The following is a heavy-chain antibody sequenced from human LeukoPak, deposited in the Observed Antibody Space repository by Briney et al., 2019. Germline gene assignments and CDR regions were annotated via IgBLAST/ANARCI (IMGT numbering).Heavy chain of an antibody. V-gene: IGHV4-34*01. CDR2: INLSGST. CDR1: GGSFSGSY. CDR3: GRVSISLFGVVTAHFDS. J-gene: IGHJ4*02. Sequence: PSETLSLTCGVSGGSFSGSYWGRIRQPPGKGLEWVGEINLSGSTNYNSSLTSRVTISLETSKNQFSLNLRSVTTADTAVYYCGRVSISLFGVVTAHFDSWGQGTLVAVSS. D-gene: IGHD3-3*01.